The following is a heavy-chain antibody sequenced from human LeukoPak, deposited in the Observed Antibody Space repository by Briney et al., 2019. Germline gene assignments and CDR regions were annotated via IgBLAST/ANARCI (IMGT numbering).Heavy chain of an antibody. V-gene: IGHV4-39*07. CDR3: ARDEFPGVAASGRYALRY. Sequence: SETLSLTCTVSGGSISSSSYYWGWIRQPPGKGLEWIGSIYYSGSTYYNPSLKSRVTISVDTSKNQFSLKLRSVTAADTAVYYCARDEFPGVAASGRYALRYWGQGTLVTVSS. CDR1: GGSISSSSYY. CDR2: IYYSGST. J-gene: IGHJ4*02. D-gene: IGHD6-13*01.